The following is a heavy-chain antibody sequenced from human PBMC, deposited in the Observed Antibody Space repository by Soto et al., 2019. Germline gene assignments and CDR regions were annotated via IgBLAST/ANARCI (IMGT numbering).Heavy chain of an antibody. CDR2: VNPTGST. Sequence: PSETLSLTCAVYGGSFSGYYWSWIRQSPGKGLEWIGEVNPTGSTKYNPSLKSRVTISVDTSKNQFSLNLNSVTAADTALYYCARSREQWLADAFDIWGQGTMVTVSS. J-gene: IGHJ3*02. CDR3: ARSREQWLADAFDI. CDR1: GGSFSGYY. D-gene: IGHD6-19*01. V-gene: IGHV4-34*01.